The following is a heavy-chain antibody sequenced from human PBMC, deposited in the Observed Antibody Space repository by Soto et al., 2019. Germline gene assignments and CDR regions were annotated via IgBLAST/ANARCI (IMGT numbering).Heavy chain of an antibody. V-gene: IGHV4-39*01. CDR1: GGSISSSSYY. Sequence: QLQLQESGPGLVKPSETLSLTCTVSGGSISSSSYYWGWIRQPPGRGLEWIGGIYYSGSTYYNPSPKSRVTISVDTSKNQFSLKLSSVTAADTAVYYCASPKIAFYNWFDPWGQGTLVTVSS. J-gene: IGHJ5*02. D-gene: IGHD3-3*02. CDR3: ASPKIAFYNWFDP. CDR2: IYYSGST.